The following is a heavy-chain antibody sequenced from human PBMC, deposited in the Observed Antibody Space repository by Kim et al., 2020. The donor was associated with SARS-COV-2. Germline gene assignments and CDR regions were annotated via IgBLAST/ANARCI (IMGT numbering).Heavy chain of an antibody. V-gene: IGHV3-74*01. Sequence: GGSLRLSCTASGFNFSDHWMHWVRQAPGTGPVWVSCIRGDGSTTNYADSVRGRFTVSRDNARNTLYLQMDSLRVEGTAVYYCVSSPGTWGQGTLVTVSS. CDR1: GFNFSDHW. CDR2: IRGDGSTT. D-gene: IGHD2-2*01. J-gene: IGHJ5*02. CDR3: VSSPGT.